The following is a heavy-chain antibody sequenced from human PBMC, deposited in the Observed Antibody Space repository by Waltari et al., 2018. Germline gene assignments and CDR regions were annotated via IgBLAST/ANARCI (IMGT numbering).Heavy chain of an antibody. CDR2: IYYSGST. CDR3: AREWELFHHFDY. Sequence: QLQLQESGPGLVKPSETLSLTCTVSGGSISSSSYYWGWIRQPPGKGLEWIGSIYYSGSTYYNPSLKSRVTISVDTSKNQFSLKLSSVTAADTAVYYCAREWELFHHFDYWGQGTLVTVSS. V-gene: IGHV4-39*07. J-gene: IGHJ4*02. CDR1: GGSISSSSYY. D-gene: IGHD1-26*01.